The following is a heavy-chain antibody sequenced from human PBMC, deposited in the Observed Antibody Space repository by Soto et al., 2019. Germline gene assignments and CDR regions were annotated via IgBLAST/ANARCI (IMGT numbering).Heavy chain of an antibody. CDR3: ATVPGGVRGNNWFDP. CDR2: FDPEDGET. J-gene: IGHJ5*02. V-gene: IGHV1-24*01. Sequence: ASVKVSCKVSGYTLTELSMHWVRQAPGKGLEWMGGFDPEDGETIYAHKFQGRVTMTEDTSTDTAYMELSSLRSEDTAVYYCATVPGGVRGNNWFDPWGQGILVTVSS. D-gene: IGHD3-10*01. CDR1: GYTLTELS.